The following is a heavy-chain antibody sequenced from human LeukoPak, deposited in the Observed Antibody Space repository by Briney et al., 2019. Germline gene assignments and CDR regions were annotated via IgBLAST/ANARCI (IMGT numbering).Heavy chain of an antibody. Sequence: SETLSLTCTVSGYSFRSGYFWGWIRQPPGKGLEWIGSIDHSGSTYYNPSLKTRVTISVDTSNNQFSLKLSSVTAADTAVYYCARDRRSGGLDVWGQGTTVTVSS. D-gene: IGHD1-14*01. J-gene: IGHJ6*02. CDR2: IDHSGST. CDR1: GYSFRSGYF. V-gene: IGHV4-38-2*02. CDR3: ARDRRSGGLDV.